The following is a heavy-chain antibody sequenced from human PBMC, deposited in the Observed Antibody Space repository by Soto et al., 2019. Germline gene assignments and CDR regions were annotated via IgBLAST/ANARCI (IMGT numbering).Heavy chain of an antibody. D-gene: IGHD2-21*02. CDR2: FDPEDGET. J-gene: IGHJ4*02. CDR1: GYTLTELS. Sequence: ASVKVSCKVSGYTLTELSMHWVRQAPGKGLEWMGGFDPEDGETIYAQKFQGRVTMTEDTSTDTAYMELGSLTSEDTAVYYCARGGGIVVVTAPYEHWGQGTLVTVSS. CDR3: ARGGGIVVVTAPYEH. V-gene: IGHV1-24*01.